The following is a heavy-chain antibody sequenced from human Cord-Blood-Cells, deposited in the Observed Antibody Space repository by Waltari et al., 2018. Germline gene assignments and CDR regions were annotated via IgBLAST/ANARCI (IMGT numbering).Heavy chain of an antibody. CDR3: ASYGDYQTPLPYYFDY. CDR2: IYYSGST. CDR1: GGSISSSSYY. Sequence: QESGPGLVKPSETLSLTCTVSGGSISSSSYYWGWIRQPPGKGLEWIGSIYYSGSTYYNPSLKSRVTISVDTSKNQFSLKLSSVTAADTAVYYCASYGDYQTPLPYYFDYWGQGTLVTVSS. V-gene: IGHV4-39*01. D-gene: IGHD4-17*01. J-gene: IGHJ4*02.